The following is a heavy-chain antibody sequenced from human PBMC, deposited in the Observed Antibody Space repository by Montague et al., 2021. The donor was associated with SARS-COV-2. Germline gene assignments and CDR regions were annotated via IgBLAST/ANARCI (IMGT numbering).Heavy chain of an antibody. D-gene: IGHD3-10*01. Sequence: SLRLSCAASGFTLSCYWMHWVRQAPGKGLVWVSRINSDGSNTNYADSVKGRFTISRDNAKNPLYLQMISLRAEDTAVYYCARYYVSGNYGFDLWGQGTMVTVSP. CDR2: INSDGSNT. J-gene: IGHJ3*01. V-gene: IGHV3-74*01. CDR1: GFTLSCYW. CDR3: ARYYVSGNYGFDL.